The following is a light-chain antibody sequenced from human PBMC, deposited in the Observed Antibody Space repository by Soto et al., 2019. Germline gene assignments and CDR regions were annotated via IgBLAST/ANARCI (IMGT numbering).Light chain of an antibody. CDR2: EVS. CDR1: SRDVGGYDR. V-gene: IGLV2-18*02. CDR3: SSYTSSSTFLWV. Sequence: QSALTQPPSVSGSPGQSVTISCTGTSRDVGGYDRVAWYQQPPGTAPKLMIYEVSKRPSGFPDRFSGSKSGNTASLTISGLQAEDEADYYCSSYTSSSTFLWVFGGGTKVTVL. J-gene: IGLJ3*02.